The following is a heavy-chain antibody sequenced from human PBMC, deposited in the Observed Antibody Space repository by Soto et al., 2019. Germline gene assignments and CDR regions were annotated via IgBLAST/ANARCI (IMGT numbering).Heavy chain of an antibody. Sequence: SETLSLTCAVYGGSFSGYYWSWIRQPPGKGLEWIGEINHSGSTNYNPSLKSRVTISVDTSKNQFSLQLSSVTAEDTAVYYCARVFAPALELDYYYYMDVWGKGTTVTVSS. J-gene: IGHJ6*03. V-gene: IGHV4-34*01. CDR2: INHSGST. CDR3: ARVFAPALELDYYYYMDV. D-gene: IGHD1-26*01. CDR1: GGSFSGYY.